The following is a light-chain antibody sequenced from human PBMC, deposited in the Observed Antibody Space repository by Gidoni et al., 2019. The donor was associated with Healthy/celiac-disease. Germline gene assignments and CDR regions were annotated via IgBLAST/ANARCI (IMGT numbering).Light chain of an antibody. CDR1: QSVSSN. CDR2: GAS. CDR3: QQYNNWPPS. Sequence: EIVMTQPPATLSVSPGERATLSCRASQSVSSNLAWYQQKPGQAPRLLIYGASTRATGIPARFSGSGSGTEFTLTISSLQSEDFAVYYCQQYNNWPPSFXXXTKVEIK. V-gene: IGKV3-15*01. J-gene: IGKJ1*01.